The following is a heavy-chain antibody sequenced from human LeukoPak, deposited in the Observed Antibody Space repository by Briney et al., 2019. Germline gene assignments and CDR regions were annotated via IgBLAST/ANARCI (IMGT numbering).Heavy chain of an antibody. V-gene: IGHV4-61*08. D-gene: IGHD3-16*02. Sequence: SDTLSLTCTVSGASVGSAGYYWSWIRQPPGVGLEGIGYIHYIRNTNYTPSLTSRVTMSLDPSKTQFSLKMNSVTAADTAVYCCARTQSQSGSYRYYFGYWGQGTLVTVSS. CDR2: IHYIRNT. CDR3: ARTQSQSGSYRYYFGY. J-gene: IGHJ4*02. CDR1: GASVGSAGYY.